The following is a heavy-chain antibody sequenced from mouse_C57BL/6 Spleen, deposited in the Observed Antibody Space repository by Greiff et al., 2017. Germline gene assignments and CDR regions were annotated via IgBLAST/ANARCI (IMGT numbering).Heavy chain of an antibody. J-gene: IGHJ1*03. CDR3: ARPTEEVWYFDV. CDR1: GFTFSSYG. Sequence: VQLKESGGDLVKPGGSLKLSCAASGFTFSSYGMSWVRQTPDKRLEWVATISSGGSYTYYPDSVKGRFTISRDNAKNTLYLQMSSLKSEDTAMYYCARPTEEVWYFDVWGTGTTVTVSS. V-gene: IGHV5-6*01. CDR2: ISSGGSYT.